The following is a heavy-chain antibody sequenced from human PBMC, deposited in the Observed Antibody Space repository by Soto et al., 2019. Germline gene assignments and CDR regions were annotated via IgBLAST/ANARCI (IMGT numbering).Heavy chain of an antibody. V-gene: IGHV1-18*04. D-gene: IGHD2-8*02. CDR1: GYSVVSHG. CDR3: AGDGQDWWDYATGGLDY. J-gene: IGHJ4*02. CDR2: ISTDKGGT. Sequence: QIQLVQSGPEVKRPGASVRVSCKASGYSVVSHGISWVRQAPGRRLERMAWISTDKGGTKYEQRLQGRVTVTTATHASSVYMELRNLGPDDKAVYYCAGDGQDWWDYATGGLDYLGQGTLVAASS.